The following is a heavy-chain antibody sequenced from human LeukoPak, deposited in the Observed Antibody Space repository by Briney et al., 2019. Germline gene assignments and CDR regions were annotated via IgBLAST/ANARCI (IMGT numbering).Heavy chain of an antibody. V-gene: IGHV4-28*03. Sequence: SETLSLTCAVSGYSISSSNWWGWIRQPPGKGLEWIGYIYYSGSTYYNPSLKSRVTMSVDTSKNQFSLKLSSVTAVDTAVYYCARGGSYGYVDYWGQGTLVTVSS. CDR2: IYYSGST. J-gene: IGHJ4*02. D-gene: IGHD5-18*01. CDR3: ARGGSYGYVDY. CDR1: GYSISSSNW.